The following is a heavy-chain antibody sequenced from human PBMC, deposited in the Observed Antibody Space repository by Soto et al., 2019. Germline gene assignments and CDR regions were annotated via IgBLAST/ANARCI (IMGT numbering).Heavy chain of an antibody. J-gene: IGHJ4*02. CDR3: ALAATKLFDY. Sequence: QVQLVQSGAEVKKPGASVKVSCKASGYTFTSYAMHWVRQAPGQRLEWMGWINAGNGNTKYSQKFQGRVTITRDTSASTAYMELNSLRSEDTAVYYCALAATKLFDYWGQGTLVTVSS. CDR2: INAGNGNT. D-gene: IGHD2-15*01. CDR1: GYTFTSYA. V-gene: IGHV1-3*01.